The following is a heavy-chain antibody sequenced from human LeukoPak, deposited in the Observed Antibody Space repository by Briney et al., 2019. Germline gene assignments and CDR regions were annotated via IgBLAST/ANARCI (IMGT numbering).Heavy chain of an antibody. V-gene: IGHV1-18*01. CDR2: ISAYNGNT. CDR3: ARDACDYVWGSYRSRGAFDI. D-gene: IGHD3-16*02. J-gene: IGHJ3*02. Sequence: ASVKVSCKASGYTFTSYGISWVRQAPGQGLEWMGWISAYNGNTNYAQKLQGRVTMTTDTSTSTAYMELRSLRSDDTAVYYCARDACDYVWGSYRSRGAFDIWGQGTMVTVSS. CDR1: GYTFTSYG.